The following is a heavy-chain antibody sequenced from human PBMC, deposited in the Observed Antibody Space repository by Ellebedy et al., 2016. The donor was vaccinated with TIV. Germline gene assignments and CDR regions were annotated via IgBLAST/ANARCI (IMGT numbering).Heavy chain of an antibody. CDR2: VSGRYTDK. CDR1: GFTFSFYT. V-gene: IGHV3-23*01. CDR3: AKDPYGDAYYYSGVDV. J-gene: IGHJ6*02. Sequence: PGGSLRLSCAASGFTFSFYTMSWVRQAPGRGLEWVSVVSGRYTDKYYADSAKGRFTISRDNSKNTLYLQMNSLRAEDTALYFCAKDPYGDAYYYSGVDVWGQGTTVTVSS. D-gene: IGHD4-17*01.